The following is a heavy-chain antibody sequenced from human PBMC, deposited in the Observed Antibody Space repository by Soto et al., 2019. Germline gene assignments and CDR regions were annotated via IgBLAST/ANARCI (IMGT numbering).Heavy chain of an antibody. V-gene: IGHV1-18*04. Sequence: ASVKVSCKASGYTFTSYGISWVRQAPGQGLEWMGWISAYNGNTNYAQKLQGRVTMTTDTSTSTAYMELRSLRSDDTAVYYCARSGRIQLCPGGMDVWGQGTTVTVSS. CDR3: ARSGRIQLCPGGMDV. J-gene: IGHJ6*02. D-gene: IGHD5-18*01. CDR1: GYTFTSYG. CDR2: ISAYNGNT.